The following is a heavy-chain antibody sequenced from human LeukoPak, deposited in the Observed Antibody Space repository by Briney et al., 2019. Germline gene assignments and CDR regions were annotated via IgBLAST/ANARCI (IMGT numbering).Heavy chain of an antibody. J-gene: IGHJ5*02. CDR3: ARETLTTSRWFDP. Sequence: SQTLSLTCAVSGDSISSGGYSWSWIRQPPGKGLEWIGYIYHSGTTYYNPSLKSRVTILVDRSKNQFSLKLGSVTAADTAVYYCARETLTTSRWFDPWGQGTLVTVSS. CDR1: GDSISSGGYS. V-gene: IGHV4-30-2*01. CDR2: IYHSGTT. D-gene: IGHD4-17*01.